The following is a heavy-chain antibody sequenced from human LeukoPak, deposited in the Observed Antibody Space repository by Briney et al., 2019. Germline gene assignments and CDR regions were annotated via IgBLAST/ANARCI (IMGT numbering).Heavy chain of an antibody. V-gene: IGHV5-51*01. CDR2: IYPGDSDT. CDR3: ARIPIKYSGSAAHFDY. D-gene: IGHD2-2*01. J-gene: IGHJ4*02. CDR1: GYSFTSYW. Sequence: GESLKISCKGSGYSFTSYWIGWVRQMPGKGLEWMGIIYPGDSDTRYSPSFQGQVTISADKSISTAYLQWSSLKASDTAMYYCARIPIKYSGSAAHFDYWGQGTLVTVSS.